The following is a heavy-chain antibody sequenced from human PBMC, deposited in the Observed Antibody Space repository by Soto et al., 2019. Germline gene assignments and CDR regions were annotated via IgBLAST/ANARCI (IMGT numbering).Heavy chain of an antibody. V-gene: IGHV3-21*01. J-gene: IGHJ4*02. Sequence: EVQLVESGGGLVKPGGSLRLSCAASGFTFSSYSMNWVRQAPGKGLEWVSSISSSSSYIYYADSVKGRFTISRDNAKNSLYLQMNSLRAEDKAVYYCARDPAGYYYGSGSPSGFDYWGQGTLVTVSS. CDR1: GFTFSSYS. CDR3: ARDPAGYYYGSGSPSGFDY. CDR2: ISSSSSYI. D-gene: IGHD3-10*01.